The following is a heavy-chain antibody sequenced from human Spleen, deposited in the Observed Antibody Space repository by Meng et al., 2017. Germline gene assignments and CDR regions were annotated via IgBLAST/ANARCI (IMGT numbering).Heavy chain of an antibody. J-gene: IGHJ4*02. D-gene: IGHD4-17*01. CDR1: GYTFPDYW. CDR2: INPKSGDT. CDR3: ARESSREGDYPCDY. V-gene: IGHV1-2*06. Sequence: ASVKVSCKASGYTFPDYWLHWVRRAPGQGLEWMGRINPKSGDTHYAQRFQGRVTMTGDTSISTAYMELSGLRSEDTAVYYCARESSREGDYPCDYWGQGTLVTVSS.